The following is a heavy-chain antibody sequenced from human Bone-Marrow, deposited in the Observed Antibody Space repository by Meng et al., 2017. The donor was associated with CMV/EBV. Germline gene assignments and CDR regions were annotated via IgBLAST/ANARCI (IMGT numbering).Heavy chain of an antibody. Sequence: GGSLRLSCAASGFTFSSYAMHWVRQAPGKGLEWVAVISYDGSNKYYADSVKGRFTISRDNSKNTLYLQMNSLRAEDTAVYYCATVRVLYWYFPLRGPGTLVTVSS. CDR1: GFTFSSYA. CDR2: ISYDGSNK. J-gene: IGHJ2*01. V-gene: IGHV3-30-3*01. D-gene: IGHD5-12*01. CDR3: ATVRVLYWYFPL.